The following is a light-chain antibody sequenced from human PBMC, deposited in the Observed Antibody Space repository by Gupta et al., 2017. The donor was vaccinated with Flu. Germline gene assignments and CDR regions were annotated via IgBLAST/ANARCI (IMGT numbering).Light chain of an antibody. V-gene: IGLV2-14*01. J-gene: IGLJ2*01. CDR2: EVS. CDR1: SSDVGGYKF. CDR3: SSYKNTNTLVV. Sequence: ITISCTGTSSDVGGYKFVSWYQQHQGKAPKLMIFEVSNRPSGVSNRFSGSKSGNTASLTITGLQAEDEADYDCSSYKNTNTLVVFGGGTKLTVL.